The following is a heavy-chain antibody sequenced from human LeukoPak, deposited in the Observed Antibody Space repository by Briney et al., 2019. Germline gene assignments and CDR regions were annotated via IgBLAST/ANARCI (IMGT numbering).Heavy chain of an antibody. CDR1: GFTFSSYA. CDR3: ALLTCGSGYCQLDY. D-gene: IGHD3-3*01. CDR2: TSYDGSNK. J-gene: IGHJ4*02. V-gene: IGHV3-30*04. Sequence: GTSLRLSCAASGFTFSSYAMHWVRQAPGEGLEWVAVTSYDGSNKYYADSVKGRSTISRDNSKNTLYLQMNSLGAEDTAVYYCALLTCGSGYCQLDYWGQGTLVTVSS.